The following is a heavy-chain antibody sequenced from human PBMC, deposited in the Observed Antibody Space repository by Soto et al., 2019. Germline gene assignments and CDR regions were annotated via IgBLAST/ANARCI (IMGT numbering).Heavy chain of an antibody. V-gene: IGHV1-3*01. Sequence: VASVKVSCKASGNTVPNYAIHWVRQAPGQRLEWMGWINGGNGNTYYSEHFQGRVTLTRDTSAGTVYMQLSSLTSEDTAVYYCARDDSGFSGSHYIDYFNYWGQGALVTVSS. D-gene: IGHD1-26*01. CDR1: GNTVPNYA. CDR3: ARDDSGFSGSHYIDYFNY. J-gene: IGHJ4*02. CDR2: INGGNGNT.